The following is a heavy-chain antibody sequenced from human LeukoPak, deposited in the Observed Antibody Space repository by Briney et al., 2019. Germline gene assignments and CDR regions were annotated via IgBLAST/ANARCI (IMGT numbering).Heavy chain of an antibody. J-gene: IGHJ4*02. V-gene: IGHV3-15*01. CDR1: GFTFSSYW. Sequence: GGSLRLSCAASGFTFSSYWMNWVRQAPGKGLEWVGRIKTKTEGGTTDYAAPVKGRFTISRDDSKNTVYLEMNSLKTEDTAMYYCASYGSGSHDYWGQGSLVTVSS. CDR2: IKTKTEGGTT. D-gene: IGHD3-10*01. CDR3: ASYGSGSHDY.